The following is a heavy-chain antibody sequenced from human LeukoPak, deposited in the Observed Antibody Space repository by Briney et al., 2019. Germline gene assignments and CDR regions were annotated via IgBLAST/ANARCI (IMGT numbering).Heavy chain of an antibody. CDR1: GFTITAYA. D-gene: IGHD2-15*01. CDR2: IGITSEYI. Sequence: GGSLRLSCAASGFTITAYAMSWVRQSPGKGLEWVSGIGITSEYIHYADSVKGRFTISRDNSKSTLYLQMNTLRLEDTALYYCAKGVGFCSGDSCSFFDYWGQGTLVTVSS. CDR3: AKGVGFCSGDSCSFFDY. V-gene: IGHV3-23*01. J-gene: IGHJ4*02.